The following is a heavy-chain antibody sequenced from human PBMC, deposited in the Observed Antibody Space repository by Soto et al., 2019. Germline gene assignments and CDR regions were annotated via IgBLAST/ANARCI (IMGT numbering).Heavy chain of an antibody. CDR2: IYYSGST. CDR1: GDAISSRSYY. CDR3: ARQRTSVVTQAYFDV. V-gene: IGHV4-39*01. Sequence: SEPLSLTCTVTGDAISSRSYYWGWIRQPPGKGLEWIGSIYYSGSTYNNPSLRSRVSMSIDTSKDQFSLKLKSVTAADTALYFCARQRTSVVTQAYFDVWGQGSLVTVS. D-gene: IGHD2-21*02. J-gene: IGHJ4*02.